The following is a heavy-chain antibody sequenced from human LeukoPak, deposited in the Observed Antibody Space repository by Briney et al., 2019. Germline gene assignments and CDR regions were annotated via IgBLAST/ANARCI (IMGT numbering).Heavy chain of an antibody. Sequence: GASVKVSCKASGYTFTSYAISWVRQAPGQGLEWMGGIIPIFGTANYAQKFQGRVTITADESTSTAYMELSSLRSEDTAVYYCASYYYGSGSSLIAFDYWGQGTLVTVSS. CDR2: IIPIFGTA. J-gene: IGHJ4*02. V-gene: IGHV1-69*13. CDR1: GYTFTSYA. D-gene: IGHD3-10*01. CDR3: ASYYYGSGSSLIAFDY.